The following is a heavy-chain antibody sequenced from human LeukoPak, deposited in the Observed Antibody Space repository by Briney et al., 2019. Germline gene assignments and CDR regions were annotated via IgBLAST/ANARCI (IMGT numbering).Heavy chain of an antibody. CDR3: ARSIAPGGIHNYFDY. J-gene: IGHJ4*02. D-gene: IGHD6-13*01. Sequence: GGSLRLSCAASGFTFSSYAMSWVREAPGKGLEGFSAISGSGGSTYYADSVTGRFTISRDHSKNTLYLPMNSLRAEDTAVYYCARSIAPGGIHNYFDYWGQETLITVSS. CDR2: ISGSGGST. V-gene: IGHV3-23*01. CDR1: GFTFSSYA.